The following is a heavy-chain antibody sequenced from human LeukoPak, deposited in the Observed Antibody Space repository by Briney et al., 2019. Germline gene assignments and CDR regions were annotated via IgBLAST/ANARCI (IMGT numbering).Heavy chain of an antibody. Sequence: SETLSLTCAVYGGSFSGYYWSWIRQPPGKGLEWIGEINHSGSTNYNPSLKSRVTISVDTSKNQFSLKLSSVTAADTAVYYCARNPYDILTGSPGGRYYYMDVWGKGTTVTISS. CDR2: INHSGST. CDR1: GGSFSGYY. CDR3: ARNPYDILTGSPGGRYYYMDV. D-gene: IGHD3-9*01. V-gene: IGHV4-34*01. J-gene: IGHJ6*03.